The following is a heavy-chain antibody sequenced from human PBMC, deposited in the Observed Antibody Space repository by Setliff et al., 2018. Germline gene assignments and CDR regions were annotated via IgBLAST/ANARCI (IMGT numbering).Heavy chain of an antibody. CDR3: ARVKVIVGATPRTYYMDV. CDR2: MNPNSGNT. V-gene: IGHV1-8*03. Sequence: SVKVSCKASGYTFTSYDINWVRQATGQGLEWMGWMNPNSGNTGYAQKFQGRVTITRDTSISTAYMELSSLRSEDTAVYYCARVKVIVGATPRTYYMDVWGKGTTVTVSS. D-gene: IGHD1-26*01. J-gene: IGHJ6*03. CDR1: GYTFTSYD.